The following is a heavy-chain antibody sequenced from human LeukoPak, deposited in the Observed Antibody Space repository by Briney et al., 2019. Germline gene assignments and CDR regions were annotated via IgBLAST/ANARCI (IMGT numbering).Heavy chain of an antibody. CDR3: ARDLSALRYFDWLFDY. D-gene: IGHD3-9*01. J-gene: IGHJ4*02. CDR1: GYTFTSYG. V-gene: IGHV1-18*01. CDR2: ISAYNGNT. Sequence: ASVKVFCKASGYTFTSYGISWVRQAPGQGLEWMGWISAYNGNTNYAQKLQGRVTMTTDTSTSTAYMELRSLRSDDTAVYYCARDLSALRYFDWLFDYWGQGTLVTVSS.